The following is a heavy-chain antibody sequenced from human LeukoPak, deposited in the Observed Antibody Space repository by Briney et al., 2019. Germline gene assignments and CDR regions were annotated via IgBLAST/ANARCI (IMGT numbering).Heavy chain of an antibody. Sequence: GGSLRLSCAASGFTFSSYSMNWVRQAPGKGLEWVSAISGSGGSTYYADSVKGRFTISRDNSKNTLYLQMNSLRAEDTAVYYCAKDGEKIGYCSSTSCSYYYYGMDVWGQGTTVTVSS. CDR3: AKDGEKIGYCSSTSCSYYYYGMDV. CDR2: ISGSGGST. CDR1: GFTFSSYS. V-gene: IGHV3-23*01. J-gene: IGHJ6*02. D-gene: IGHD2-2*01.